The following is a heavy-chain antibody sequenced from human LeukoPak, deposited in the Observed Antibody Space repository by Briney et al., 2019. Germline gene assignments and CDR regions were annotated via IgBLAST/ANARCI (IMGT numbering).Heavy chain of an antibody. Sequence: SETLSLTCTVSGGSISSYYWSWIRQPPGKGLEWIGYIYYSGSTNYNPSLKSRVTISVDTSKNQFSLKLSSVTAADTAVYYCARRSGSYYYFDYWGQGTLVTVFS. D-gene: IGHD1-26*01. V-gene: IGHV4-59*08. CDR3: ARRSGSYYYFDY. CDR1: GGSISSYY. CDR2: IYYSGST. J-gene: IGHJ4*02.